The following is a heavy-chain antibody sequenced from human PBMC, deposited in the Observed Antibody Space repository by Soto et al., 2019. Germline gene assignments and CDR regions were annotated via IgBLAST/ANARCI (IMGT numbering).Heavy chain of an antibody. Sequence: VGSLRLSCAASGFIFKMYWMHWVRQTPGKGLVWISRIYNDGSYTDYADSVRGRFTISRDNVNDTLYLQMNNLRAEDSGLYYCTRGPRPISTGTGAYWGQGTQVTVSS. V-gene: IGHV3-74*01. D-gene: IGHD3-10*01. CDR2: IYNDGSYT. J-gene: IGHJ4*02. CDR1: GFIFKMYW. CDR3: TRGPRPISTGTGAY.